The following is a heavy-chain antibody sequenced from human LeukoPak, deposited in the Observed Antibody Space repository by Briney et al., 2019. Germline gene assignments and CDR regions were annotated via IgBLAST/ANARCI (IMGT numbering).Heavy chain of an antibody. V-gene: IGHV1-2*02. CDR2: INPDSGGT. D-gene: IGHD2-2*01. CDR3: ARDHCTSINCYEYKYYGMDV. J-gene: IGHJ6*02. CDR1: GYSFTGYY. Sequence: ASVKVSCKASGYSFTGYYLQWARQAPGQGLEWMGWINPDSGGTNSAQKFQGRVTMTRDTSISTAYMELSSLRSDDTAVYYCARDHCTSINCYEYKYYGMDVWGQGTTVTVSS.